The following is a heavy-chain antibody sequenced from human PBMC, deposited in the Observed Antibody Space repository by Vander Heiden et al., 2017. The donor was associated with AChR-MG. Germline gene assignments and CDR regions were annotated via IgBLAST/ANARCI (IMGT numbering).Heavy chain of an antibody. CDR2: ISYDGSKK. Sequence: QVQLVESGGGVVQPGRSLRLPCAASGFPLSSYAMHWVRQAPGKGLEWVAVISYDGSKKYYADSVKGRFTISRDNSKNTLYLQMNSLRAEDTAVYYCARDARGYFDLWGRGTLVTVSS. V-gene: IGHV3-30-3*01. CDR1: GFPLSSYA. D-gene: IGHD3-10*01. J-gene: IGHJ2*01. CDR3: ARDARGYFDL.